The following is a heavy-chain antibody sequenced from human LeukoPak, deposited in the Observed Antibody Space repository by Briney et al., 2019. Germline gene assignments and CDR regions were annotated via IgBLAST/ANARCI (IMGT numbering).Heavy chain of an antibody. J-gene: IGHJ3*02. Sequence: SETLSLTCTVSGGSISSYYWSWIRQPPGKGLEWIGYIYYSGSTNYNPSLKSRVTISVDTSKNHFSLKLSSVTAADTAVYYCAREYYYDSSGYYPKVENAFDIWGQGTMVTVSS. CDR2: IYYSGST. CDR3: AREYYYDSSGYYPKVENAFDI. D-gene: IGHD3-22*01. CDR1: GGSISSYY. V-gene: IGHV4-59*01.